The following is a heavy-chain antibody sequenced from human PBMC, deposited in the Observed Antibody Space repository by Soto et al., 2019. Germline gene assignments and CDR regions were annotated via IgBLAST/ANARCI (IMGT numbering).Heavy chain of an antibody. V-gene: IGHV3-23*01. J-gene: IGHJ4*02. Sequence: EVQLLESGGGLVQPGGSLRLSCAASGFTFSSYAMSWVRQAPGKGLEWVSAISGSGGSTYYADSVKGRFTISRDNSKNXLXXXXXXXXXXXXXXXXXXXXXXXILTGYYEYYFDYWGQGTLVTVSS. CDR2: ISGSGGST. CDR3: XXXXXXILTGYYEYYFDY. CDR1: GFTFSSYA. D-gene: IGHD3-9*01.